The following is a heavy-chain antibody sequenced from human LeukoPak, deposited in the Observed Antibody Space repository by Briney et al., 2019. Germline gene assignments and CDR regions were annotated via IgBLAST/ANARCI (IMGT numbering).Heavy chain of an antibody. D-gene: IGHD3-10*01. CDR1: GFTFSSYW. Sequence: GGSLRLSCAASGFTFSSYWMHWVRQAPGKGLVWVSRINSDGSSTSYADSVKGRFTISRDNAKNTLHLQMNSLRAEDTAVYYCARGARGSGTASDYWGQGTLVTVSS. V-gene: IGHV3-74*01. J-gene: IGHJ4*02. CDR2: INSDGSST. CDR3: ARGARGSGTASDY.